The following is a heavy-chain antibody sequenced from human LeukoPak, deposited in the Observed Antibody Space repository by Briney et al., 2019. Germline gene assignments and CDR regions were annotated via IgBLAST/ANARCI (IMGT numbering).Heavy chain of an antibody. CDR2: ISYDGIKE. Sequence: PGGSLRLSCAGSGITFTSYAMHWVRQAPGKGLEWVAVISYDGIKEYYADSVKGRFTISRDNSKTTLYLQMNSLRAEDMAVYYCARDPKGYCSGGRCYIYHFDYWGQGTLVTVSS. CDR1: GITFTSYA. V-gene: IGHV3-30-3*01. CDR3: ARDPKGYCSGGRCYIYHFDY. J-gene: IGHJ4*02. D-gene: IGHD2-15*01.